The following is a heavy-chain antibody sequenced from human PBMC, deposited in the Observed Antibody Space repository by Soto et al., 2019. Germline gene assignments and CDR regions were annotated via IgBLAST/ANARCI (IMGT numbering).Heavy chain of an antibody. V-gene: IGHV3-30*18. CDR2: ISYDGSNK. CDR3: AKEYYDFWSGYHLFDY. Sequence: GGSLRLSCAASGFTFSSYGMHWVRQAPGKGLEWVAVISYDGSNKYYADSVKGRFTISRDNSKNTLYLQMNSLRAEDTAVYYCAKEYYDFWSGYHLFDYWGQGTLVTVSS. J-gene: IGHJ4*02. CDR1: GFTFSSYG. D-gene: IGHD3-3*01.